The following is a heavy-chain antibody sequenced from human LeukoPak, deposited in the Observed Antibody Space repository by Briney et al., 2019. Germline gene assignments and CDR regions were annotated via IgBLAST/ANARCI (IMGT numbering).Heavy chain of an antibody. D-gene: IGHD1-26*01. CDR2: TYYRSTWYN. Sequence: SQTLSLTCAISGDSVSSNSVTWNWIRQSPSRGLEWLGRTYYRSTWYNDYAVSVRGRITVNPDTSKNQFSLHLNSVTPEDTAVYYCAGAKSGSYRVFDYWGQGTLVTVSS. V-gene: IGHV6-1*01. CDR3: AGAKSGSYRVFDY. J-gene: IGHJ4*02. CDR1: GDSVSSNSVT.